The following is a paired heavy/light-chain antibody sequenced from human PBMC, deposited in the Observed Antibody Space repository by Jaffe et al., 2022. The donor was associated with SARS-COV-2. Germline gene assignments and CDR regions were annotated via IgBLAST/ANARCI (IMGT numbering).Heavy chain of an antibody. Sequence: EVQLVESGGGLVKPGGSLRLSCAASGFTFSSYSMNWVRQAPGKGLEWVSSISSSSSYIYYADSVKGRFTISRDNAKNSLYLQMNSLRAEDTAVYYCATYYYDSSGLATPYYFDYWGQGTLVTVSS. CDR3: ATYYYDSSGLATPYYFDY. CDR2: ISSSSSYI. V-gene: IGHV3-21*01. J-gene: IGHJ4*02. D-gene: IGHD3-22*01. CDR1: GFTFSSYS.
Light chain of an antibody. Sequence: EIVMTQSPATLSVSPGERATLSCRASQSVSSNLAWYQQKPGQAPRLLIYGASTRATGIPARFSGSGSGTEFTLTISSLQSEDFAVYYCQQYNNWPPRWTFGQGTKVEIK. CDR3: QQYNNWPPRWT. CDR2: GAS. V-gene: IGKV3-15*01. J-gene: IGKJ1*01. CDR1: QSVSSN.